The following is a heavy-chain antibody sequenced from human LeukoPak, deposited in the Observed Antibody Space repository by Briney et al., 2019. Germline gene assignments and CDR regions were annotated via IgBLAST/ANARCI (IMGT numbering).Heavy chain of an antibody. D-gene: IGHD1-14*01. Sequence: SETLSLTCTVSGGSISSGSYYWSWIRQPPGKGLEWIGYIYYSGSTNYNPSLKCRVTISVDTSKNQFSLKLSSVTAADTAVYYCARGPTGSFDHWGQGTLVAVSS. CDR2: IYYSGST. CDR3: ARGPTGSFDH. J-gene: IGHJ4*02. CDR1: GGSISSGSYY. V-gene: IGHV4-61*01.